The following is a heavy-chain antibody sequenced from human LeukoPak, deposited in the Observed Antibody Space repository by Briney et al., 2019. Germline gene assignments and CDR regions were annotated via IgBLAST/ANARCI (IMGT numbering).Heavy chain of an antibody. CDR2: IYTSGST. CDR3: ARDHYCSSTSCYLPDY. Sequence: SETLSLTCTVSGGSISSYYWSWIRQPAGKGLEWIGRIYTSGSTNYNPSLKSRVTMSVDTSKNQFSLKLSSVTAADTAVYYCARDHYCSSTSCYLPDYWGQGTLVTVSS. D-gene: IGHD2-2*01. CDR1: GGSISSYY. J-gene: IGHJ4*02. V-gene: IGHV4-4*07.